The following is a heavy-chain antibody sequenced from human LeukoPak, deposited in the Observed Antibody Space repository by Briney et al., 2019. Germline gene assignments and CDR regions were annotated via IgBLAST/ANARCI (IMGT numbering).Heavy chain of an antibody. J-gene: IGHJ3*02. CDR3: ARGGLLWFGELLEPCAFDI. CDR1: GYTFTGYY. D-gene: IGHD3-10*01. Sequence: ASVTVSCKASGYTFTGYYMHWVRQAPGQGLEWMGWINPNSGGTNYAQKFQGRVTMTRDTSISTAYMELSRLRSDDTAVYYCARGGLLWFGELLEPCAFDIWGQGTMVTVSS. CDR2: INPNSGGT. V-gene: IGHV1-2*02.